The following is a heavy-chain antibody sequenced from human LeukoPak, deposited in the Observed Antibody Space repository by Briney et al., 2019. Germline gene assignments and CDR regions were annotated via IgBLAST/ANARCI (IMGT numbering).Heavy chain of an antibody. D-gene: IGHD2-15*01. V-gene: IGHV4-38-2*01. CDR1: AFSITNGYY. CDR2: IHHSGST. J-gene: IGHJ5*02. CDR3: ATSYPGYRGGGTCYSNWFDP. Sequence: SETLSLTCAVSAFSITNGYYWGWIRQPPGKGLEWIGTIHHSGSTYYNSSLKSRLTISMDTSKNQFSLELTSVTATDTAMYYCATSYPGYRGGGTCYSNWFDPWGQGTLVTVSS.